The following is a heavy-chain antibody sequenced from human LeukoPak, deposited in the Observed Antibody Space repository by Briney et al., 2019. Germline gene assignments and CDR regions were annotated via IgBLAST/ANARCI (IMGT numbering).Heavy chain of an antibody. V-gene: IGHV4-59*01. Sequence: SETLSLTSTVPGVSISRYYWSWIRQPPGKGLEWIGNIYYNGSTNYKPSLKSRVTISVHTSKNQFSLNLRSLTAADTAVYYCARGGYSGYAFDRWGQGTRVTVSP. CDR2: IYYNGST. CDR1: GVSISRYY. J-gene: IGHJ5*02. CDR3: ARGGYSGYAFDR. D-gene: IGHD5-12*01.